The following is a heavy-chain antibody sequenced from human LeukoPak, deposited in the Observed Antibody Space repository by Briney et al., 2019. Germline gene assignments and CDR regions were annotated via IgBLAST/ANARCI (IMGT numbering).Heavy chain of an antibody. J-gene: IGHJ4*02. Sequence: SETLSLTCTVSGGSISSYYWSWIRQPPGKGLEWIGYIYYSGSTNYNPSLKSRVTISVDTSKNQFSLKLSSVTAADTAVYYCAKETYASGPYYFDYWGQGTLVTVSS. CDR1: GGSISSYY. CDR3: AKETYASGPYYFDY. V-gene: IGHV4-59*12. D-gene: IGHD3-10*01. CDR2: IYYSGST.